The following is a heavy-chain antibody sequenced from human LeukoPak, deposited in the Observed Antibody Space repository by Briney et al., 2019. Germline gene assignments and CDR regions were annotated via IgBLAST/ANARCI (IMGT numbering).Heavy chain of an antibody. J-gene: IGHJ4*02. V-gene: IGHV3-48*02. CDR2: ISGTSSAT. CDR1: GFTFSSSN. Sequence: GGSLRLSCAASGFTFSSSNMHWVRQAPGKGLEWVSFISGTSSATVYADSVKGRFTISRGIGRKSLYLQMNSLSDEDTAVYYCAKGTAMGPYFDYWGQGTLVTVSS. CDR3: AKGTAMGPYFDY. D-gene: IGHD5-18*01.